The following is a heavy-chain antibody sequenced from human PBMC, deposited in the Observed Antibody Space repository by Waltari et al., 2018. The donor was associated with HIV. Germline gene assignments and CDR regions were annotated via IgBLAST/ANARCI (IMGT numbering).Heavy chain of an antibody. D-gene: IGHD2-15*01. CDR1: GGTFGSYA. CDR3: ASTYCSGGSCSPSTFDI. CDR2: IIPIFGTA. V-gene: IGHV1-69*06. J-gene: IGHJ3*02. Sequence: QVQLVQSGAEVRQPGSSVKVSCKASGGTFGSYAIIWVRQAHGQGLEWMGGIIPIFGTANYAQKFQGRVTITADKSTSTAYMELSSLRSEDTAVYYCASTYCSGGSCSPSTFDIWGQGTMVTVSS.